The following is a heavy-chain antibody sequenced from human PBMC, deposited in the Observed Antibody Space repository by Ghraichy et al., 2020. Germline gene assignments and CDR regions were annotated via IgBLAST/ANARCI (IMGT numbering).Heavy chain of an antibody. V-gene: IGHV4-61*01. Sequence: GSLRLSCTVSGYTLSSTSFNWSWIRQRPGKELEWLIYVYHGGITSYNPSVKSLATISVDTSKNQYSLNLTSVTAADTAVYYCARLTTVATRTGFEYWGQGTLVAVSS. CDR1: GYTLSSTSFN. CDR3: ARLTTVATRTGFEY. CDR2: VYHGGIT. J-gene: IGHJ4*02. D-gene: IGHD6-6*01.